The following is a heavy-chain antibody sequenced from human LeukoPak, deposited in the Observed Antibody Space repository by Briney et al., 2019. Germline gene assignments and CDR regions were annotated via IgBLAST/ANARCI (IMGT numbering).Heavy chain of an antibody. J-gene: IGHJ5*02. D-gene: IGHD2-2*01. Sequence: GGSLRLSCAVSGFTFTTYNMSWVRQPPGKGPEWVAYITASDTTKYYADSVKGRFIISRDNAKKSLFLQMNSLRAEDTAVYYCTTAPAFSSSWRSWGQGTLVTVSS. CDR1: GFTFTTYN. CDR3: TTAPAFSSSWRS. CDR2: ITASDTTK. V-gene: IGHV3-48*01.